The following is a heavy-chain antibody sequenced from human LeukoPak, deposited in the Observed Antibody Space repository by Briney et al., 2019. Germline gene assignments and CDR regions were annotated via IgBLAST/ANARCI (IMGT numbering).Heavy chain of an antibody. D-gene: IGHD6-13*01. CDR3: ASGAEYKLWGRRIAASHY. CDR2: ISYDGSIK. Sequence: GGSLRLSCGASGFTFSSYGMHWVRQAPGKGLEWVTFISYDGSIKYYGDSVKGRFTTSRDNSKNTLYLQMNSLRAEDTAVYYCASGAEYKLWGRRIAASHYWGQGTLVTVSS. CDR1: GFTFSSYG. J-gene: IGHJ4*02. V-gene: IGHV3-30*03.